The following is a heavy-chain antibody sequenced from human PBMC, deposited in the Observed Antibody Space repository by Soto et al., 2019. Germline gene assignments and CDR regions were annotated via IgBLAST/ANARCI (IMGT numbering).Heavy chain of an antibody. D-gene: IGHD3-10*01. V-gene: IGHV3-13*01. Sequence: ESGGGLVQPGGSLRLSCAASGFTFSSYDMHWVRQATGKGLEWVSAIGTAGDTYYPGSVKGRFTISRENAKNSLYLQMNSLRAGDTAVYYCARGLGSFGELWAFDYWGQGTLVTVSS. CDR1: GFTFSSYD. CDR3: ARGLGSFGELWAFDY. CDR2: IGTAGDT. J-gene: IGHJ4*02.